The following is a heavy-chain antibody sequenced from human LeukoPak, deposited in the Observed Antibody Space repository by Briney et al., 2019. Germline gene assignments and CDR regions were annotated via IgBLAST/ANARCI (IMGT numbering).Heavy chain of an antibody. V-gene: IGHV3-21*01. D-gene: IGHD3-3*01. CDR2: ISSSSSYI. Sequence: GGSLRLSCAASGFTFSSYSMNWVRQAPGKGLEWVSSISSSSSYIYYADSVKGRFTISRDNAKNSLYLQMNSLRAEDTAVYYCARVLGGYYIYYYYYYYMDVWGKGTTVTVSS. CDR3: ARVLGGYYIYYYYYYYMDV. CDR1: GFTFSSYS. J-gene: IGHJ6*03.